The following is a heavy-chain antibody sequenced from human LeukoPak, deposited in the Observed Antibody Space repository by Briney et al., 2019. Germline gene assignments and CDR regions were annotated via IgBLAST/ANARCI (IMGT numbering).Heavy chain of an antibody. D-gene: IGHD2-15*01. V-gene: IGHV1-8*01. J-gene: IGHJ4*02. CDR2: MNPNSGNT. Sequence: ASVKVSCKASGYTFTSYDINWVRQATGQGLEWMGWMNPNSGNTGYAQKFQGRVTMTRNTSISTAYMELSSLRSEDTAVYYCARDMDGYCSGGSCYFLLDYWGQGTLVTVSS. CDR1: GYTFTSYD. CDR3: ARDMDGYCSGGSCYFLLDY.